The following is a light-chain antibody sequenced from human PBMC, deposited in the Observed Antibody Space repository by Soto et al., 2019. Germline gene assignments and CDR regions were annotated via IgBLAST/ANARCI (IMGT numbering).Light chain of an antibody. CDR1: SSNVGSHT. V-gene: IGLV1-44*01. J-gene: IGLJ3*02. CDR2: SNT. CDR3: ASWDDSLNGPV. Sequence: QSVLTQPPSASGAPGQRVTISCSGSSSNVGSHTANWHRQFPGTAPKLLIYSNTQRSSGVPDRFSGSKSGTSASLAISGLQSEDEADYYCASWDDSLNGPVFGGGTKLTVL.